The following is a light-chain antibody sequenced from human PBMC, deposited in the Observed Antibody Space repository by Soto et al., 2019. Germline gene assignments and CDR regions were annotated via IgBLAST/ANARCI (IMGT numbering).Light chain of an antibody. V-gene: IGLV1-44*01. CDR1: SSNIVSYS. CDR3: NSYTSSSICV. CDR2: SDN. Sequence: QSVLTQPPSASGTPGQRVTMSCSGSSSNIVSYSVSWYLHLPGTAPKLLIYSDNQRPSGVPDRFSGSKSGTSASLAISGLQSEDEADYYCNSYTSSSICVFGGGTKLTVL. J-gene: IGLJ3*02.